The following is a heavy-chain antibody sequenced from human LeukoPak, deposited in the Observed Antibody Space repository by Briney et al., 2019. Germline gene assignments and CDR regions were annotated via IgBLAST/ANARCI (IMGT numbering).Heavy chain of an antibody. J-gene: IGHJ4*02. CDR2: ISGSSNDI. V-gene: IGHV3-21*01. Sequence: GGSLRLSCAASGFTVSRDYMNWVRQAPGKGLEWVSSISGSSNDIYYADSVKGRFTISRDNAKSSLYLQMNSLRAEDTAVYYCARDRIASRDSDFWGQGTLATVSS. D-gene: IGHD6-6*01. CDR3: ARDRIASRDSDF. CDR1: GFTVSRDY.